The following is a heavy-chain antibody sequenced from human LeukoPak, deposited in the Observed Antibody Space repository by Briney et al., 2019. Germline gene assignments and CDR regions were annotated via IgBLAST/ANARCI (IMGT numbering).Heavy chain of an antibody. J-gene: IGHJ4*02. CDR3: AKGQLRYFDWLAIDY. CDR1: GFTFSSYA. Sequence: GGSLRLSCAASGFTFSSYAMHWVRQAPGKGLEWVAVISYDGSNKYYADSVKGRFTISRDNSKNTLYLQMNSLRAEDTAVYYCAKGQLRYFDWLAIDYWGQGTLVTVSS. V-gene: IGHV3-30-3*01. CDR2: ISYDGSNK. D-gene: IGHD3-9*01.